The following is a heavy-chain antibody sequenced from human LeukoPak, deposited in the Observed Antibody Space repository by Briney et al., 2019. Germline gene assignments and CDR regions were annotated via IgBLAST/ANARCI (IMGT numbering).Heavy chain of an antibody. V-gene: IGHV3-21*06. CDR2: ISSSSSYI. CDR1: GFTFSSYS. CDR3: AVYYYGSGSYAD. J-gene: IGHJ4*02. Sequence: PGGSLRLSCAASGFTFSSYSMNWVRQAPGKGLEWVSSISSSSSYIYYADSVKGRFTISGDNAKNSLYLQMNSLRAEDTAVYYCAVYYYGSGSYADWGQGTLVTVSS. D-gene: IGHD3-10*01.